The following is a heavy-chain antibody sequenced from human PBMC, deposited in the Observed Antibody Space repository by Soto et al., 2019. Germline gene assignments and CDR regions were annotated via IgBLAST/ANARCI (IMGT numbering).Heavy chain of an antibody. V-gene: IGHV1-69*06. Sequence: QVQLVQSGAEVKKPGSSVKVSCKASGGTFSSYAISWVRQAPGQGLEWMGGIIPIFGTANYAQKFQGRVTITADKSTSTAYLELSSLRSEDTAVYYCATRPLYGGNGGMDVWGQGTTVTVSS. CDR3: ATRPLYGGNGGMDV. J-gene: IGHJ6*02. D-gene: IGHD4-17*01. CDR2: IIPIFGTA. CDR1: GGTFSSYA.